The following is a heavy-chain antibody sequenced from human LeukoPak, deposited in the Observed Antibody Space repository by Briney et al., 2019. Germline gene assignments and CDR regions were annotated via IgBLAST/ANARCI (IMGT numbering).Heavy chain of an antibody. D-gene: IGHD6-13*01. V-gene: IGHV3-23*01. J-gene: IGHJ4*02. CDR3: AKDLAAVGTGY. CDR2: ISGSGGST. Sequence: GGSLRLSCAASGFTFSSYAMSWDRQAPGKGLEWVSAISGSGGSTYYADSVKGRFTISRDNSKNTLYLQMNSLRAEDTAVYYCAKDLAAVGTGYWGQGTLVTVSS. CDR1: GFTFSSYA.